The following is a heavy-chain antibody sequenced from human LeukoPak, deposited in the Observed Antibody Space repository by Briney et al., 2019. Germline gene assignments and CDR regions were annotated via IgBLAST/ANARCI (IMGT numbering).Heavy chain of an antibody. CDR2: IYYSGST. D-gene: IGHD2-15*01. Sequence: SETLSLTCTVSGGSISSSSYYWGWIRQPPGKGLEWIGSIYYSGSTYYNPSLKSRVTISVDTSKNQYSLKLSSVTAADTAVYYCARRVVVVVAAMDYYGMDVWGQGTTVTVSS. J-gene: IGHJ6*02. CDR1: GGSISSSSYY. V-gene: IGHV4-39*07. CDR3: ARRVVVVVAAMDYYGMDV.